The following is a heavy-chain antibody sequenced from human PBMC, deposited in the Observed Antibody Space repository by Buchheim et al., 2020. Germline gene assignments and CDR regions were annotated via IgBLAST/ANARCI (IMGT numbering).Heavy chain of an antibody. CDR2: IKQDGSEK. D-gene: IGHD3-22*01. V-gene: IGHV3-7*01. CDR3: ARDRYYYDSSGYYDY. J-gene: IGHJ4*02. Sequence: EVQLVESGGGLVQPGGSLRLSCAASGFTFSSYWMSWVRQAPGKGLEWVANIKQDGSEKYYVDSVKGRFTISRDKAKKALYLQMNSLRAEDTAVYYCARDRYYYDSSGYYDYWGQGTL. CDR1: GFTFSSYW.